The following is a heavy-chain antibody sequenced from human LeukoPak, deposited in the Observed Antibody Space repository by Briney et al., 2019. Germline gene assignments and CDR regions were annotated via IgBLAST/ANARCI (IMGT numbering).Heavy chain of an antibody. D-gene: IGHD4/OR15-4a*01. CDR2: TYHSDYT. CDR1: GDSITSSHW. V-gene: IGHV4-4*02. J-gene: IGHJ4*02. Sequence: SGTLSLTCTVSGDSITSSHWWSWIRQSPGKGLEWIGNTYHSDYTNYNPSLRSRVTISVDKSKNQFSLKLSSVTAADAAVYYCARAPGAKTFDYWGQGTLVTVSS. CDR3: ARAPGAKTFDY.